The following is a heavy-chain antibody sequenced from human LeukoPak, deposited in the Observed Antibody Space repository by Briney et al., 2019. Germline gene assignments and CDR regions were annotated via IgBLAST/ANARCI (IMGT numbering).Heavy chain of an antibody. V-gene: IGHV1-18*01. CDR3: ARGHPIDIVVVPAAKRNWYFDL. CDR2: ISAYNGNT. D-gene: IGHD2-2*01. Sequence: ASVKVSCKASGYTFTSYGISWVRQAPGQGLEWMGWISAYNGNTNYAQKLQGRVTMTTDTSTSTAYMELRSLRSDDTAVYYCARGHPIDIVVVPAAKRNWYFDLWGRGTLVTVSS. J-gene: IGHJ2*01. CDR1: GYTFTSYG.